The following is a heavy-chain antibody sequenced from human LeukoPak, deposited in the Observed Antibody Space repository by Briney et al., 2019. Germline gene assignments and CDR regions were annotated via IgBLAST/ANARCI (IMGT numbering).Heavy chain of an antibody. CDR1: GFTFSSYA. J-gene: IGHJ4*02. D-gene: IGHD4-17*01. Sequence: PGGSLRLSCAASGFTFSSYAMSWVRQAPGKGLEWVSTFSGSGGNTYYADSVKGRFTISRDNSKNTLYLQMNSLRAEDTAVYYCAKSLYGDYLILPFDYWGQGTLVTVSS. CDR3: AKSLYGDYLILPFDY. V-gene: IGHV3-23*01. CDR2: FSGSGGNT.